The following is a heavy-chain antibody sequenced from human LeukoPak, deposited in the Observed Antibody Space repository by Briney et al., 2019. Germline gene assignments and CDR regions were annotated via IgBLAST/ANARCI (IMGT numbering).Heavy chain of an antibody. D-gene: IGHD6-19*01. V-gene: IGHV3-15*01. Sequence: GGSLRLSCAAPGFTFSNAWMSWVRQAPGKGLEWVGRIKSKTDGGTTDYAAPVKGRFTISRDDSKNTLYLQMNSPKTEDTAVYYCTTDPSGWYGDYWGQGTLVTVSS. CDR1: GFTFSNAW. CDR3: TTDPSGWYGDY. CDR2: IKSKTDGGTT. J-gene: IGHJ4*02.